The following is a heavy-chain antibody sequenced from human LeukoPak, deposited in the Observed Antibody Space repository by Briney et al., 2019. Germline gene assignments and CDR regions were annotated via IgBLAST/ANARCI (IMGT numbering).Heavy chain of an antibody. D-gene: IGHD1-1*01. J-gene: IGHJ6*03. CDR1: GFTFSSYW. CDR3: ARGASGHSSNWIFPYYYYYMDV. CDR2: INSDGSST. Sequence: GGSLRLCCAASGFTFSSYWMHWVRQAPGKGLVWVSRINSDGSSTSYADSVKGRFTISRDNAKNSLYLQMNSLRDDDTAMYYCARGASGHSSNWIFPYYYYYMDVWGKGTTVTISS. V-gene: IGHV3-74*01.